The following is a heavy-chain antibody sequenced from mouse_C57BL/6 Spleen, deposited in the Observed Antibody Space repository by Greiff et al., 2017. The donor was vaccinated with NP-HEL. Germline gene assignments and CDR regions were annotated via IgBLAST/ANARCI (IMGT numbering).Heavy chain of an antibody. Sequence: QVQLQQSGPELVKPGASVKISCKASGYAFSSSWMNWVKQRPGKGLEWIGRIYPGDGDTNYNGKFKGKATLTADKSSSTAYMQLSSLTSEDSAVYFCARLDGYYEGYFDVWGTGTTVTVSS. V-gene: IGHV1-82*01. J-gene: IGHJ1*03. CDR2: IYPGDGDT. CDR1: GYAFSSSW. CDR3: ARLDGYYEGYFDV. D-gene: IGHD2-3*01.